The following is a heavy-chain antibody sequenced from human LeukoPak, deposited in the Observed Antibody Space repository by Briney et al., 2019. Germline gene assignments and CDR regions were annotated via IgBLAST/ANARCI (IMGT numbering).Heavy chain of an antibody. Sequence: SVEVSCKASGGTFSSYAISWVRQAPGQGLEWMGRIIPIFGTANYAQKFQGRVTITTDESTSTAYMELSSLRSEDTAVYYCARSEDYDFWSGRQYNWFDPWGQGTLVTVSS. V-gene: IGHV1-69*05. CDR3: ARSEDYDFWSGRQYNWFDP. CDR1: GGTFSSYA. J-gene: IGHJ5*02. D-gene: IGHD3-3*01. CDR2: IIPIFGTA.